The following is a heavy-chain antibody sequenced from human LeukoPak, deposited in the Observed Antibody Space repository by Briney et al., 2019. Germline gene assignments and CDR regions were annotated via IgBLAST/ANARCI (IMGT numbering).Heavy chain of an antibody. CDR2: ISYDGSNK. D-gene: IGHD3-22*01. CDR1: GFTFSSYA. J-gene: IGHJ4*02. CDR3: ARVSGKWLLLRHFDY. V-gene: IGHV3-30-3*01. Sequence: PGGSLRLSCAASGFTFSSYAILWVRQAPGKGLEWVAVISYDGSNKYYADSVKGRFTISRDNSKNTLYLQMNSLRAEDTAVYYCARVSGKWLLLRHFDYWGQGTLVTVSS.